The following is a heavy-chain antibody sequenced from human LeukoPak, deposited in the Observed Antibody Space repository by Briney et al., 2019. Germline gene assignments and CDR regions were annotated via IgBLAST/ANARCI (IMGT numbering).Heavy chain of an antibody. CDR3: ARRSTPRRLIDWFDP. Sequence: SETLSLTCTVSGGSISSGGYYWSWIRQHPGKGLEWIGYIYYSGSTYYNSSLKSRVTISVDTSKNQFSLKLSSVTAADTAVYYCARRSTPRRLIDWFDPWGQGTLVTVSS. J-gene: IGHJ5*02. CDR2: IYYSGST. D-gene: IGHD2-15*01. CDR1: GGSISSGGYY. V-gene: IGHV4-31*03.